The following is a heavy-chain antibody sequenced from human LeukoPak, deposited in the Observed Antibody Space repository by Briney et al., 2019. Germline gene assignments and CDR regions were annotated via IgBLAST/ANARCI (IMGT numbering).Heavy chain of an antibody. Sequence: SETLSLTCAVYGGSFSGYYWSWIRQPPGKGLEWIGTIYYSGATYYNPSLKSRVTISVDTSKNQFSLKLSSVTAADTAVYYCARLDYCSGGSCYYFDYWGQGILVTVSS. CDR3: ARLDYCSGGSCYYFDY. D-gene: IGHD2-15*01. CDR1: GGSFSGYY. V-gene: IGHV4-34*01. J-gene: IGHJ4*02. CDR2: IYYSGAT.